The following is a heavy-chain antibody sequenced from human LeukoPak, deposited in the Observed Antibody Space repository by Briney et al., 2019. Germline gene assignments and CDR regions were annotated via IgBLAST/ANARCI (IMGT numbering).Heavy chain of an antibody. CDR2: ISSSGSTI. D-gene: IGHD2-2*01. CDR1: GFTFSDYY. CDR3: ARDCSSTSCYPQDDAFDI. Sequence: GGSLRLSCAASGFTFSDYYMSWIRQAPGKGLEWVSYISSSGSTIYYADSVKGRFTISRDNAKNSLYLQMNSLRAEDTAVYYCARDCSSTSCYPQDDAFDIWGQGTMVTVSS. J-gene: IGHJ3*02. V-gene: IGHV3-11*04.